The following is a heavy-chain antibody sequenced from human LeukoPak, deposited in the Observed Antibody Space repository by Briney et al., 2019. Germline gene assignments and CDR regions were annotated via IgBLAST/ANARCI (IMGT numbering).Heavy chain of an antibody. D-gene: IGHD1/OR15-1a*01. CDR3: TRGPRNKGFDP. CDR1: GFTLSYYW. J-gene: IGHJ5*02. V-gene: IGHV3-74*01. Sequence: PGGSLRLSCAASGFTLSYYWMHWVRQAPGKGLVWVSCINGDGSSTNYADSVKGRFTISRDNAKNTLYLEMNSLRAEDTAVYYCTRGPRNKGFDPWGQGTLVTVSS. CDR2: INGDGSST.